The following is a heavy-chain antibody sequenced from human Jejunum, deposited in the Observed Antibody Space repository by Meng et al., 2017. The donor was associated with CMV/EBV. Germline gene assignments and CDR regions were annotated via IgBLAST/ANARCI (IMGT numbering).Heavy chain of an antibody. D-gene: IGHD3-16*02. Sequence: YGMGGVRQAPGKGLEWVSSVAGNGWTYYSDSVKGRFIISRDSSTNTLNLQMHSLRVEDTALYYCARDWSETYDWGSHHYSPWPYWGQGTLVTVSS. J-gene: IGHJ1*01. V-gene: IGHV3-23*01. CDR1: YG. CDR3: ARDWSETYDWGSHHYSPWPY. CDR2: VAGNGWT.